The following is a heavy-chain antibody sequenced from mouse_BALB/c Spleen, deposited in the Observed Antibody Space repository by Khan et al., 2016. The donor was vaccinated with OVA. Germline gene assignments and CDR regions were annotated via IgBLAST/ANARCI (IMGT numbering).Heavy chain of an antibody. D-gene: IGHD2-1*01. J-gene: IGHJ3*01. Sequence: QVQLKQSGAELAKPGASVKMSCKASGYTFTTYWMHWVKQRFGQGLVWIGYIDPSTGYTEYNQKFKDKATLTTDKSSSTAYMQLSSLTSTDSAVYYCARRDLYGIFAYWGQGTLVTVSA. CDR2: IDPSTGYT. CDR3: ARRDLYGIFAY. CDR1: GYTFTTYW. V-gene: IGHV1-7*01.